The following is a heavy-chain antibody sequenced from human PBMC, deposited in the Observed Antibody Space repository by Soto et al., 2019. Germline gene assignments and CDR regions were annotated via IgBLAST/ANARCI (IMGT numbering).Heavy chain of an antibody. Sequence: SETLSLTCAVYGGSCSGYYWSWIRQPPGKGLEWIGEINHSGSTNYNPSLKSRVTISVDTSKNQFSLKLSSVTAADTAVYYCARPSSSSTYYLDYWGQGTLVTVSS. CDR3: ARPSSSSTYYLDY. CDR1: GGSCSGYY. CDR2: INHSGST. V-gene: IGHV4-34*01. J-gene: IGHJ4*02. D-gene: IGHD6-6*01.